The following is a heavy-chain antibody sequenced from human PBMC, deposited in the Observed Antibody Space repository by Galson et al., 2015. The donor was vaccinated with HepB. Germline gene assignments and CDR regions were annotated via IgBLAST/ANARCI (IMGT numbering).Heavy chain of an antibody. CDR3: ARDGKYGGAPDYYYYYMDV. Sequence: SLRLSCAASGFTFSDYYMSWIRRAPGKGLEWVSYISSSSSYTNYADSVKGRFTISRDNAKNSLYLQMNSLRAEDTAVYYCARDGKYGGAPDYYYYYMDVWGKGTTVTVSS. D-gene: IGHD4-23*01. CDR2: ISSSSSYT. V-gene: IGHV3-11*06. CDR1: GFTFSDYY. J-gene: IGHJ6*03.